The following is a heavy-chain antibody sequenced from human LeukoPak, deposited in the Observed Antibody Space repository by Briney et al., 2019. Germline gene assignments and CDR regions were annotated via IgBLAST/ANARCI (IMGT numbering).Heavy chain of an antibody. Sequence: GGSLRLSCAASGFTFSSYSMNWVRQAPGKGLEWVSSISSSSSYIYYADSVKGRFTISRDNAKNSLYLQMNSLRAEDTAVYYCARDRIWGGSPYNWFDPWGQGTLVTVSS. V-gene: IGHV3-21*01. CDR2: ISSSSSYI. CDR3: ARDRIWGGSPYNWFDP. D-gene: IGHD3-16*01. CDR1: GFTFSSYS. J-gene: IGHJ5*02.